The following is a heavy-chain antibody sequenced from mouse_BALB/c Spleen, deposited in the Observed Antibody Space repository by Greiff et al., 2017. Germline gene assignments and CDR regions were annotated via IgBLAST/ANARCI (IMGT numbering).Heavy chain of an antibody. J-gene: IGHJ4*01. CDR1: GYTFTSYY. Sequence: LVESGAELVKPGASVKLSCKASGYTFTSYYMYWVKQRPGQGLEWIGEINPSNGGTNFNEKFKSKATLTVDKSSSTAYMQLSSLTSEDSAVYYCTRSVYYYAMDYWGQGTSVTVSS. CDR2: INPSNGGT. V-gene: IGHV1S81*02. CDR3: TRSVYYYAMDY.